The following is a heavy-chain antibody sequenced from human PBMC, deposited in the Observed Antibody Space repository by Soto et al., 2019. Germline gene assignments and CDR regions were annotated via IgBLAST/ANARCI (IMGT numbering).Heavy chain of an antibody. CDR2: IYYSGST. CDR3: ARVIVGAMVDY. D-gene: IGHD1-26*01. Sequence: QVQLQESGPGLVKPSETLSLTCTVSGGSISSYYWSWIRQPPGKGLEWIGYIYYSGSTNYNPSLKSRVTISVDTSKNQFSLKLSSVTAADTAVYYCARVIVGAMVDYWGQGTLVTVSS. V-gene: IGHV4-59*01. CDR1: GGSISSYY. J-gene: IGHJ4*02.